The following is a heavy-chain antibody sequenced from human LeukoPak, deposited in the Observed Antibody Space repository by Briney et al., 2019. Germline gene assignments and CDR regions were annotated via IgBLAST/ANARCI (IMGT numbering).Heavy chain of an antibody. V-gene: IGHV4-61*02. CDR3: AREKAPWQWLGPFNWFDT. Sequence: PSQTLSLTYTVSGGSIRTGSYYWSWIRQPAGKGLEWIGRIYTSGSTNYNPSLKSRVTMSVDTSKNQFSLKLSSVTAADTAVYYCAREKAPWQWLGPFNWFDTWGQGTLVTVSS. J-gene: IGHJ5*02. CDR1: GGSIRTGSYY. D-gene: IGHD6-19*01. CDR2: IYTSGST.